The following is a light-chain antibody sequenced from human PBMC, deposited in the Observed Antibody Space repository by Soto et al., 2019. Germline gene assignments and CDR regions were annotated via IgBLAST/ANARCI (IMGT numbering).Light chain of an antibody. V-gene: IGKV1-5*03. CDR2: KAS. CDR3: QQYNSYPIT. J-gene: IGKJ5*01. Sequence: IQMTPSPSIPSASVGDRVTITFPASQSISSWLAWYQQKPGKAPNLLIHKASTLKSGVPSRFSGSGSGSEFTLTINSLQPDDFATYYCQQYNSYPITFGQGTRLEI. CDR1: QSISSW.